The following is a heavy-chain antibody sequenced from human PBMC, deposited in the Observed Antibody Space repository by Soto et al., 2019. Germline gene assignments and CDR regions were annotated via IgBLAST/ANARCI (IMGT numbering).Heavy chain of an antibody. CDR3: VREEKGCGP. CDR1: AFTVSGNY. Sequence: EVLLVESGGGLVQPGGSLRLSCAASAFTVSGNYMNWVRQAPGKGLEWVSVIYSGGITYYADSVKGRFTISRDNSKNTLYLQLNSRRAEDTADYYCVREEKGCGPWGQGTLVTVSS. CDR2: IYSGGIT. J-gene: IGHJ5*02. V-gene: IGHV3-66*01.